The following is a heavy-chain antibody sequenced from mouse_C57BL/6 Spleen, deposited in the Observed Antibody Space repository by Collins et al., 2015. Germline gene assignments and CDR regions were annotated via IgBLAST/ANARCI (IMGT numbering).Heavy chain of an antibody. D-gene: IGHD1-1*01. CDR1: GFTFNDYT. J-gene: IGHJ1*01. V-gene: IGHV5-12-2*01. CDR2: ISNRGATT. Sequence: EVKLVESGGGLVQPRGSLKLSCAASGFTFNDYTMSWVRQTPEKRLEWVAYISNRGATTYYPDTVKGRFTISRDNAKNTLYLQMSSLKSEDTAMYYCARPFYYGSSWYFDVWGAGTTVTVSS. CDR3: ARPFYYGSSWYFDV.